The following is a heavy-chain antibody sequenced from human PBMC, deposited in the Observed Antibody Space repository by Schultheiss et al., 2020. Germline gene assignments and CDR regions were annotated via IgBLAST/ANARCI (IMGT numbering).Heavy chain of an antibody. CDR3: ARGIVVVPAAIYYYYYGMDV. CDR1: GGSISSGGYY. CDR2: IYYSGST. Sequence: SETLSLTCTVSGGSISSGGYYWSWIRQHPGKGLEWIGYIYYSGSTYYNPSLKSRVTISVDTSKNQFSLKLSSVTAADTAVYYCARGIVVVPAAIYYYYYGMDVWGQGTTVTVSS. D-gene: IGHD2-2*01. J-gene: IGHJ6*02. V-gene: IGHV4-31*03.